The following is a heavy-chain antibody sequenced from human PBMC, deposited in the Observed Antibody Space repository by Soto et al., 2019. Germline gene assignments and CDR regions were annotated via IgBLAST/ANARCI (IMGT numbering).Heavy chain of an antibody. D-gene: IGHD7-27*01. J-gene: IGHJ6*02. CDR3: AREWGLLPYYVMNV. Sequence: QVQLQESAPGLVKPSETLSLTCIVSGDSVTSGSYYWTWLRQPPGKGLEWIGYISYTGRTKYNPSLPSRVTISVDTSKNDFSLNLSSVTAADTAVYFCAREWGLLPYYVMNVLGHGTAVTVSS. CDR1: GDSVTSGSYY. V-gene: IGHV4-61*03. CDR2: ISYTGRT.